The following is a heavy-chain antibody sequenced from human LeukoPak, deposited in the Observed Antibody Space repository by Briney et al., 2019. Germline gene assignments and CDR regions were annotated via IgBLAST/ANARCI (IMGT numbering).Heavy chain of an antibody. D-gene: IGHD3-16*02. CDR2: IRSKGAGETT. CDR3: TRDFRGITFGGVITTYYFDY. CDR1: GFGFSGAW. V-gene: IGHV3-15*01. J-gene: IGHJ4*02. Sequence: GGSLRLSCAASGFGFSGAWMNWVRQAPGKRLEWVGRIRSKGAGETTEYAAPVKGRFTISRDDSKSIAYLQMNSLKTEDTAVYYCTRDFRGITFGGVITTYYFDYWGQGTLVTVSS.